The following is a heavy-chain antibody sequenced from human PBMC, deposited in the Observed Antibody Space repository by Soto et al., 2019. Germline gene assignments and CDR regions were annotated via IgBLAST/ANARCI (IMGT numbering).Heavy chain of an antibody. CDR1: GFTFSSYA. CDR2: ISGGGGST. D-gene: IGHD3-22*01. J-gene: IGHJ4*02. Sequence: GGSLRLSCAASGFTFSSYAMSWVRQAPGKGLEWVSAISGGGGSTYYADSVKGRFTISRDNSKNTLYLQMSSLRAEDTAVYYCARRDSSGYLNFDYWGQGTLVTVSS. V-gene: IGHV3-23*01. CDR3: ARRDSSGYLNFDY.